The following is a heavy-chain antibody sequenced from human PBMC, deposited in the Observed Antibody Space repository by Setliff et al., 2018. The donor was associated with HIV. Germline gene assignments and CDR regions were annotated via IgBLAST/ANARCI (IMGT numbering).Heavy chain of an antibody. Sequence: SETLSLTCTVSGGSISSSNYYWGWIRQPPGKGLEWIGSIYYSGSTYYNSSLKSRVTISVDTSKNQFSLNLSSVTAADTAVYYCARDIQAAGTGWFDPWGQGTLVTVSS. CDR3: ARDIQAAGTGWFDP. CDR2: IYYSGST. V-gene: IGHV4-39*07. J-gene: IGHJ5*02. CDR1: GGSISSSNYY. D-gene: IGHD6-13*01.